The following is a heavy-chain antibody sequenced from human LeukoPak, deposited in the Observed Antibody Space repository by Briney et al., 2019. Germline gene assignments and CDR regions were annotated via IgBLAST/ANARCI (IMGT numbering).Heavy chain of an antibody. V-gene: IGHV3-73*01. CDR1: GFTFSGSA. J-gene: IGHJ6*03. D-gene: IGHD3-22*01. CDR2: IRSKANSYAT. Sequence: GGSLRLSCAASGFTFSGSAMHWVRQASGKGLEWVGRIRSKANSYATAYAASVKGRFTISRDDSKNTAYLQMNSLKTEDTAVYYCTRHLDYYDSSGYYTYYYYYMDVWGKGTTVTISS. CDR3: TRHLDYYDSSGYYTYYYYYMDV.